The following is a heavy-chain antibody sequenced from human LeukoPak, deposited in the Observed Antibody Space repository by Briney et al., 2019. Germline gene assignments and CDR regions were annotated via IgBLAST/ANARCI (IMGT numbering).Heavy chain of an antibody. V-gene: IGHV3-7*01. CDR1: GFTFSSYW. Sequence: PGGSLRLSCAASGFTFSSYWMSWVRQAPGKGLEWVANIKQDGSEKYYVDSVKGRFTISRDNAKNPLYLQMNSLRAEDTAVYYCARDLPEGAFDIWGQGTMVTVSS. J-gene: IGHJ3*02. CDR2: IKQDGSEK. CDR3: ARDLPEGAFDI.